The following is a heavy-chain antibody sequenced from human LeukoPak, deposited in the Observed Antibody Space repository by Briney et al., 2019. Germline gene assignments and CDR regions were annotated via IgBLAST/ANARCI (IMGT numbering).Heavy chain of an antibody. CDR3: ASHYGSGSYYTSPRYFDL. J-gene: IGHJ2*01. CDR1: GFTVSSNY. D-gene: IGHD3-10*01. V-gene: IGHV3-53*01. CDR2: IYGGGST. Sequence: PGGSLRLSCAASGFTVSSNYMSWVRQAPGKGLEWVSVIYGGGSTYYADSVKGRFTISRDNSKNTLYLQMNSLRAEDTAVYYCASHYGSGSYYTSPRYFDLWGRGTLVTVSS.